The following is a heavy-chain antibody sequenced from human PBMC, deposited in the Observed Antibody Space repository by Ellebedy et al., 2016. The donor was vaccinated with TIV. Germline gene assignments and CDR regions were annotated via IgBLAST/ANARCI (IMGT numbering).Heavy chain of an antibody. CDR2: IYPGDSNT. V-gene: IGHV5-51*01. J-gene: IGHJ4*02. CDR3: ARRGSGAAPGY. D-gene: IGHD1-26*01. Sequence: PGGSLRLSCKGSGYSFTSYWIGWVRQMPGKGLEWMGIIYPGDSNTRYSPSFQGQVTISADKSISTASLQWSSLKASDTAMYYCARRGSGAAPGYWGQGTLVTVSS. CDR1: GYSFTSYW.